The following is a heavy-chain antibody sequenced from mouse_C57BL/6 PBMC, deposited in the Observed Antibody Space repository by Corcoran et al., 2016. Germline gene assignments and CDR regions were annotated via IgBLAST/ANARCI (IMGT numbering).Heavy chain of an antibody. V-gene: IGHV1-26*01. CDR3: AREPYGSRGYFDV. D-gene: IGHD1-1*01. CDR2: INPNNGGT. Sequence: EVPLQQSGPELVKPGASVKISCKASGYTFTDYYMNWVKQSHGKSLEWIGDINPNNGGTSYNQKFKGKATLTVDKSSSTAYMELRSLTSEDSAVYYCAREPYGSRGYFDVWGTGTTVTVSS. CDR1: GYTFTDYY. J-gene: IGHJ1*03.